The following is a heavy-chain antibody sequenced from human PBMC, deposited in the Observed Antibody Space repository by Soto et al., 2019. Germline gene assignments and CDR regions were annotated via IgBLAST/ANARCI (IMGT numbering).Heavy chain of an antibody. CDR2: ISDTGGST. J-gene: IGHJ4*02. CDR3: AKVGELAVGGFDY. V-gene: IGHV3-23*01. Sequence: EVQLLESGGGLVQPGGSLRLSCAASGFTFSSYAMSWVRQAPGKGLEWVSRISDTGGSTYYADSVKGRFTISRDSSKNNLYLQMNSLRADDTAIYYCAKVGELAVGGFDYWGQGTLVTVSS. D-gene: IGHD2-15*01. CDR1: GFTFSSYA.